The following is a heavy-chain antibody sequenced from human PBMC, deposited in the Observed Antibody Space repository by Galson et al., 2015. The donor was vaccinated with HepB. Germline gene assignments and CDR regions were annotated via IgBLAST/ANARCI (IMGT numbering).Heavy chain of an antibody. CDR3: AKEGKAMAGNNYYYIDV. J-gene: IGHJ6*03. CDR1: GFTFSSYG. V-gene: IGHV3-30*18. D-gene: IGHD6-19*01. Sequence: SLRLSCAASGFTFSSYGMHWVRQAPGKGLEWVAVTSYDGSNKYYADAVKGRFTISRDNSKNTLYLQINTLRAEDTAVYFCAKEGKAMAGNNYYYIDVWGKGTTVTVSS. CDR2: TSYDGSNK.